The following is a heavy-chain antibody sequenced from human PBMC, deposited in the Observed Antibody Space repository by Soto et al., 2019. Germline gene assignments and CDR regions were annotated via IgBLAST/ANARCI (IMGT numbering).Heavy chain of an antibody. D-gene: IGHD3-22*01. CDR2: IYSGGST. J-gene: IGHJ1*01. V-gene: IGHV3-53*01. CDR3: ARDRVESGYPEYFQH. CDR1: GFTVSSNY. Sequence: EVQLVESGGGLIQPGGSLRLSCAASGFTVSSNYMSWVRQAPGKGLEWGSVIYSGGSTYYADSVKGRFTISRDNSKNTLYLQMNSLRAEDTAVYYCARDRVESGYPEYFQHCGQGTLVTVYS.